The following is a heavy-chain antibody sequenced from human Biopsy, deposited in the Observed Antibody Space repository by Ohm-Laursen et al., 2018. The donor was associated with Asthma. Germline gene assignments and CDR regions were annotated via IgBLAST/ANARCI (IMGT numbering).Heavy chain of an antibody. J-gene: IGHJ6*02. CDR2: ISVYNGNT. CDR1: GGTFRTYA. Sequence: SVKVSCKASGGTFRTYAFNWVRQAPGQGLEWMGWISVYNGNTKVAQKLQDRVTMITDTSTSTAYMELRSLRSDDTAVYFCARAVDYSHYYGIDVWGQGTTVTVSS. V-gene: IGHV1-18*01. D-gene: IGHD3-10*01. CDR3: ARAVDYSHYYGIDV.